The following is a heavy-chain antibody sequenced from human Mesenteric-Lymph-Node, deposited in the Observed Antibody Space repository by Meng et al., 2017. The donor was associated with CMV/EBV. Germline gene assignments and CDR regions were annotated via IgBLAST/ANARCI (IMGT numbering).Heavy chain of an antibody. CDR2: ISGYNGTT. Sequence: ASVKVSCKASGYTFSSYGISWVRQAPGQGLEWMGWISGYNGTTDYAQKFQGRVTMTTDTFTNTAYMEMRSLRSDDTAVYYCARTPDPEYCSSTSCHYYGMDVWGQGTTVTVSS. CDR3: ARTPDPEYCSSTSCHYYGMDV. CDR1: GYTFSSYG. V-gene: IGHV1-18*01. J-gene: IGHJ6*02. D-gene: IGHD2-2*01.